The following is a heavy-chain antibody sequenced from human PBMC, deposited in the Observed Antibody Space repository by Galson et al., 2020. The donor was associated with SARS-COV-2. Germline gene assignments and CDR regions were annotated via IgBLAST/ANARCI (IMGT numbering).Heavy chain of an antibody. CDR1: GFTISDHA. J-gene: IGHJ4*02. Sequence: GGSLRISCAAAGFTISDHAIHWVRQAPGKGMEWMAQIFIDGSEKYYGDSERGRFTISRDSSKNTVYLQMNNLRVDDTAVYYCARDGQSSRGWAFDYWGQGTLLTVSS. CDR3: ARDGQSSRGWAFDY. CDR2: IFIDGSEK. D-gene: IGHD6-19*01. V-gene: IGHV3-33*01.